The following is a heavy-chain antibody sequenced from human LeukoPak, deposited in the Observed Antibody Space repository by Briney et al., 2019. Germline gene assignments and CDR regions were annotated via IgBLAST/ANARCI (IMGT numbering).Heavy chain of an antibody. D-gene: IGHD3-3*01. CDR1: GFTFSSYA. CDR3: AKQLRFLEWLFYYYYMDV. Sequence: GGSLRLSGAASGFTFSSYAMSWVRQAPGKGLEWVSAISGSGGSTYYADSVKGRFTISRDNSKNTLYLQMNSLRAEDTAVYYCAKQLRFLEWLFYYYYMDVWGKGTTVTVSS. J-gene: IGHJ6*03. CDR2: ISGSGGST. V-gene: IGHV3-23*01.